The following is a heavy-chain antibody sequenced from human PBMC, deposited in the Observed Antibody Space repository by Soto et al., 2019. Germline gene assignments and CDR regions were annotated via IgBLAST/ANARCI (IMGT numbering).Heavy chain of an antibody. J-gene: IGHJ5*02. CDR2: ISAYNGNT. Sequence: ASVKVSCKASGYTFTSYDISWVRQAPGQRLEWMGWISAYNGNTNYAQKLQGRVTMTTDTSTSTAYMELRSLRSDDTAVYYCARDVTMVRGVIITNWFDPWGQGTLVTVSS. CDR3: ARDVTMVRGVIITNWFDP. V-gene: IGHV1-18*01. D-gene: IGHD3-10*01. CDR1: GYTFTSYD.